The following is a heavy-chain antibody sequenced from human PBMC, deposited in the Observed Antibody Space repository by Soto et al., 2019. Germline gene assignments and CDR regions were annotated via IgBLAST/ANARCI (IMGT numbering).Heavy chain of an antibody. V-gene: IGHV4-4*02. Sequence: QVQLQESGPGLVKPSGTLSLTCAVSGGSISSSNWWSWVRQPPGKGLEWIGEIYHRGSTNYNPSLKSRVTVAVDKSTNQFSLKLSSVTSADTAVYYCARAAMGGSSWPLDYWGQGTLVTVSS. CDR2: IYHRGST. J-gene: IGHJ4*02. CDR1: GGSISSSNW. CDR3: ARAAMGGSSWPLDY. D-gene: IGHD6-13*01.